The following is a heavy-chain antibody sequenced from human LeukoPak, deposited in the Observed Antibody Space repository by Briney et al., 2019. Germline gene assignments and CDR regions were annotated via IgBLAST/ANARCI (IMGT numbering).Heavy chain of an antibody. Sequence: GGSLRLSCAASKFTFSSFAITWVRQAPGQGLEWVSSISGGGHSTYYADSVRGRFTISRDNSKNTLYLQMNSLIAEDTAVYYCSKDPNGDYVGAFDMWGPGTMVTVSS. CDR2: ISGGGHST. CDR1: KFTFSSFA. J-gene: IGHJ3*02. V-gene: IGHV3-23*01. D-gene: IGHD4-17*01. CDR3: SKDPNGDYVGAFDM.